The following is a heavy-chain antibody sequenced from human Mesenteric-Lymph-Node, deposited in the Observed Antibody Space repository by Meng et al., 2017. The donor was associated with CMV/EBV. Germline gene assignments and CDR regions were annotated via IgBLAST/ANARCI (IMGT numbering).Heavy chain of an antibody. D-gene: IGHD3-3*01. CDR2: ISAYNGNT. V-gene: IGHV1-18*01. CDR3: ARGSKTYYDFWSGYYSSGFTNYFDY. J-gene: IGHJ4*02. Sequence: WVRQDTGQGIEWMGWISAYNGNTNYAQKLQGRVTMTTDTSTSTAYMELRSLRSDDTAVYYCARGSKTYYDFWSGYYSSGFTNYFDYWGQGTLVTVSS.